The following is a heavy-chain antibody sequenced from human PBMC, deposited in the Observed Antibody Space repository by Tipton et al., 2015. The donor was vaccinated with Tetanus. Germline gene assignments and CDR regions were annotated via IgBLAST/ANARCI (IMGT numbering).Heavy chain of an antibody. V-gene: IGHV3-23*01. CDR2: ISGSGVNT. CDR1: GFSFDKYG. CDR3: VTGKSFDY. Sequence: GSLRLSCAASGFSFDKYGMSWVRQAPGKGLEWVSAISGSGVNTHYADSAKGRFTISRDNSKNTLYLQMDSLRVDDTAIYYCVTGKSFDYWGQGALVTVSS. J-gene: IGHJ4*02.